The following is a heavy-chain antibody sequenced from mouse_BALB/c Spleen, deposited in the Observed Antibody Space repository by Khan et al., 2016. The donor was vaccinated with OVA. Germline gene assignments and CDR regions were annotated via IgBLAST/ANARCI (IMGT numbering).Heavy chain of an antibody. CDR1: GYSFTDYI. J-gene: IGHJ3*01. CDR3: ARRDYGSSYAVFAY. Sequence: VQLQESGPELVMPGASVKISCKASGYSFTDYIITWVKQRTGQGLQWIGEIYPESGSIYSNEKFKGKATLTADKSSNTAYMQLSSLTSEDSAFDICARRDYGSSYAVFAYGGQGTLVTVSA. D-gene: IGHD1-1*01. CDR2: IYPESGSI. V-gene: IGHV1-77*01.